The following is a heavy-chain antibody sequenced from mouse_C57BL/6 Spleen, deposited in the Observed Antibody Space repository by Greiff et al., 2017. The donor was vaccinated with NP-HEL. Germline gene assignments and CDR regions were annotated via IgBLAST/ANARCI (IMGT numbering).Heavy chain of an antibody. CDR2: INPSSGYT. V-gene: IGHV1-4*01. J-gene: IGHJ4*01. CDR1: GYTFTSYT. Sequence: QVQLQQSGAELARPGASVKMSCKASGYTFTSYTMHWVKQRPGQGLEWIGYINPSSGYTKYNQKFKDKATLTADKSSSTAYMQLSSLTSEDSAVYYCARWGPGDYAMDYWGQGTSVTVSS. D-gene: IGHD3-3*01. CDR3: ARWGPGDYAMDY.